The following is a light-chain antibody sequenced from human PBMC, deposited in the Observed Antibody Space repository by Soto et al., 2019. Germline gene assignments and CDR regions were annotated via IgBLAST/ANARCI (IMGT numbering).Light chain of an antibody. Sequence: EIVLTQSPATLSLSPGERAALSCRASHGVGSYLAWYQQKPGQAPRLLIYDASNRATGIPARFSGGGSGTDFTLTINNLEPEDFAVYYCQQRSGWPLTFGGGTKVEIK. CDR2: DAS. V-gene: IGKV3-11*01. CDR1: HGVGSY. CDR3: QQRSGWPLT. J-gene: IGKJ4*02.